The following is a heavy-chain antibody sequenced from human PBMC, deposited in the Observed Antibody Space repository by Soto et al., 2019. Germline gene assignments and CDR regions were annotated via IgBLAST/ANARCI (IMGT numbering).Heavy chain of an antibody. J-gene: IGHJ4*02. D-gene: IGHD4-17*01. Sequence: QVQLVQSGAEVKKPGSSVKVSCKASGGTFSSYAISWVRQAPGQGLEWMGGIIPIFGTANYAQKFQGRVTITADESRSTAYMELSSLRSEDTAVYYCAKTTVTTRGCYYFDYWGQGTLVTVSS. CDR1: GGTFSSYA. V-gene: IGHV1-69*12. CDR3: AKTTVTTRGCYYFDY. CDR2: IIPIFGTA.